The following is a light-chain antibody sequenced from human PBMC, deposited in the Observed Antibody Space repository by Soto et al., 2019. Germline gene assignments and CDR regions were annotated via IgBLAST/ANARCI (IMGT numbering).Light chain of an antibody. J-gene: IGKJ2*01. Sequence: DIQMTQSPSTLSASVGDRVTITCRASQTISSWLAWYQQKPGKAPNLLIYDASNLQSGVPSRFSGSGSGTEFTLTISSLQPDDFATYYGQQYISSSYTFGQGTKLEIK. V-gene: IGKV1-5*01. CDR3: QQYISSSYT. CDR2: DAS. CDR1: QTISSW.